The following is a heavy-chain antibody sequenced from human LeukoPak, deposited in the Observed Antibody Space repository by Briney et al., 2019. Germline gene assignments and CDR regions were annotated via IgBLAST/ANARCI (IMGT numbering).Heavy chain of an antibody. V-gene: IGHV4-34*01. CDR1: GGSFSGYY. CDR3: AGEEGY. J-gene: IGHJ4*02. D-gene: IGHD3-10*01. Sequence: PSETLSLTCAVYGGSFSGYYWSWIRQPPGKGLEWIGEINHSGSTNYNPSLKSRVTISVDTSKNQFSLKLSSVTAADTAVYYCAGEEGYWGQGTLVTVSS. CDR2: INHSGST.